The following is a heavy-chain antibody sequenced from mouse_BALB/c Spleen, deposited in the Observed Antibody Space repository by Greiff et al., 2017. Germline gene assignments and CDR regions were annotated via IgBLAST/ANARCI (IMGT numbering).Heavy chain of an antibody. D-gene: IGHD2-1*01. Sequence: VKLVESGPGLVAPSQSLSITCTVSGFSLTSYGVHWVRQPPGKGLEWLGVIWAGGSTNYNSALMSRLSISKDNSKSQVFLKMNSLQTDDTAIYYCARALYGNYVAYFDYWGQGTTLTVSS. CDR3: ARALYGNYVAYFDY. J-gene: IGHJ2*01. V-gene: IGHV2-9*02. CDR1: GFSLTSYG. CDR2: IWAGGST.